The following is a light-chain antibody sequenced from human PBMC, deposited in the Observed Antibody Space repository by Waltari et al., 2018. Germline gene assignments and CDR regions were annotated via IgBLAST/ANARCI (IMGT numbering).Light chain of an antibody. CDR1: RSDGGFYNY. CDR2: DVF. V-gene: IGLV2-14*03. Sequence: QSALTQPASVSGSPGQSITSTCTGTRSDGGFYNYVSWYQQYPGKAPTLIIYDVFQRPSGVSNRFSGSKSGNTASLTSSGLQTEDEGDYYCNSYTGSSSWVFGGGTKLTVL. CDR3: NSYTGSSSWV. J-gene: IGLJ3*02.